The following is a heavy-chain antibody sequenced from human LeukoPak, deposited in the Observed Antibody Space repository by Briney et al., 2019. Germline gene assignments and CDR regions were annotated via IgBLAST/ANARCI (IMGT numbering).Heavy chain of an antibody. J-gene: IGHJ4*02. CDR1: GGTFSSYA. CDR3: AREKVVVPAAMIGGRRYFDY. Sequence: SVKVSCKASGGTFSSYAISWVRQAPGQGLEWMGGIIPIFGTANYAQKFQGRVTITADESTSTAYMELSSLRSEDTAVYYCAREKVVVPAAMIGGRRYFDYWGQGTLVTVSS. V-gene: IGHV1-69*13. CDR2: IIPIFGTA. D-gene: IGHD2-2*01.